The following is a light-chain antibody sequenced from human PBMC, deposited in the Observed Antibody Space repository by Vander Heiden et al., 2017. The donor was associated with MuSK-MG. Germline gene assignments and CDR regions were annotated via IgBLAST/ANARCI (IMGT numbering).Light chain of an antibody. CDR2: EVS. Sequence: QSALTQPPSVSGSPGQSVTISCTGPSSSIGIYNRVSWYQQPPGTAHKLIIYEVSERPAGVPDRFSGSKSGNTASLTISGRKAEDEAEYYCSADTSSSTVVFGGGTKLTVL. CDR1: SSSIGIYNR. V-gene: IGLV2-18*02. J-gene: IGLJ2*01. CDR3: SADTSSSTVV.